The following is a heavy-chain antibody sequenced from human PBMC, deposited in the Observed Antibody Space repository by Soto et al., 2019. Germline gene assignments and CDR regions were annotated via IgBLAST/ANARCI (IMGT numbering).Heavy chain of an antibody. J-gene: IGHJ6*02. Sequence: GGSLRLSCAASGFTFSSYGMHWVRQAPGKGLEWVAVISYDGSNKYYADSVKGRFTISRDNSKNTLYLQMNSLRAEDTAVYYCASSGNSYYYYGMDVWGQGTTVTVSS. CDR1: GFTFSSYG. CDR2: ISYDGSNK. CDR3: ASSGNSYYYYGMDV. D-gene: IGHD3-10*01. V-gene: IGHV3-30*03.